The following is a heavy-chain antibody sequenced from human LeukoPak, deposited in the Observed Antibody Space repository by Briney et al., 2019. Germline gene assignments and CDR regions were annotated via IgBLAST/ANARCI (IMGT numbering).Heavy chain of an antibody. CDR3: TTSWSILTGYYGFYYYYGMGV. CDR1: GFTFSNAW. J-gene: IGHJ6*04. D-gene: IGHD3-9*01. V-gene: IGHV3-15*01. CDR2: IKSKTDGGTT. Sequence: GGSLRLSCAASGFTFSNAWMSWVRQAPGKGLEWVGRIKSKTDGGTTDYAAPVKGRFTISRDDSKNTLYLQMNSLKTEDTAVYYCTTSWSILTGYYGFYYYYGMGVWGKGTTVTVSS.